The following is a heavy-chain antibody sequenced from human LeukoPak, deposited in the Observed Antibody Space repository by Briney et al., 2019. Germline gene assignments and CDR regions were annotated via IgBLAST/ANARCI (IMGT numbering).Heavy chain of an antibody. J-gene: IGHJ4*02. D-gene: IGHD3-9*01. CDR3: ARDGTYYDILTGYTPHDY. CDR2: INPSGGST. CDR1: GYTFTSYY. Sequence: ASVKVSCKASGYTFTSYYIHWVRQAPGQGLEWMGIINPSGGSTTYAQKFQGRVTMTRDTYTSTVYMELSSLRSEDTAVYYCARDGTYYDILTGYTPHDYWGQGTLVTVSS. V-gene: IGHV1-46*01.